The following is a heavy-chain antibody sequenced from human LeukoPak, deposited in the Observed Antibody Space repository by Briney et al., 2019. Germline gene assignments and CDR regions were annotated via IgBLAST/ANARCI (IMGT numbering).Heavy chain of an antibody. Sequence: GGSLRLSCAASGFTFSRYWMHWVRQAPGKGLVWVSRINSDGSSRSYADSVKGRFTISRDNAKNTLDLQMNSLRAEDTAVYYCASEVRGSSHFADWGQRTLATVSS. J-gene: IGHJ4*02. V-gene: IGHV3-74*01. D-gene: IGHD1-26*01. CDR3: ASEVRGSSHFAD. CDR1: GFTFSRYW. CDR2: INSDGSSR.